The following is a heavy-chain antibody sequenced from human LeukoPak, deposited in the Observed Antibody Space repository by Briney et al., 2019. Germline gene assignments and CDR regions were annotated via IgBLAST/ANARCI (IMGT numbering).Heavy chain of an antibody. J-gene: IGHJ4*02. CDR3: ARWRRLDY. CDR2: IDPSDSYT. V-gene: IGHV5-10-1*01. CDR1: GYSFPSFW. Sequence: GESLKISCKGSGYSFPSFWINWVRQMPGKGLEWMGRIDPSDSYTNYSPSFQGHVTISADKSISTAYLQWSSLKASDTAIYYCARWRRLDYWGQGTLVTVSP.